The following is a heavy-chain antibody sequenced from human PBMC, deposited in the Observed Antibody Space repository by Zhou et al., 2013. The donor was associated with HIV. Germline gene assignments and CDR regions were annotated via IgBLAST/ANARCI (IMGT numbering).Heavy chain of an antibody. J-gene: IGHJ5*02. Sequence: QVQLVQSGTEVKKPGASVKVSCKASGYTFTNHYIHWVRQAPGQGLEWMGLINPGGGSTTYAQNFQGRVIMTRDTSTTTVFLELSSLRSDDTAVYYCARDFRDSSSWSETDNNYFEPLGQGTLVHVSS. CDR3: ARDFRDSSSWSETDNNYFEP. CDR1: GYTFTNHY. CDR2: INPGGGST. D-gene: IGHD6-13*01. V-gene: IGHV1-46*01.